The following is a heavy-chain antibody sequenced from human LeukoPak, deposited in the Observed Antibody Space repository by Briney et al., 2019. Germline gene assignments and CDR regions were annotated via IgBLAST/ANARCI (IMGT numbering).Heavy chain of an antibody. CDR3: ARGHKGFDY. Sequence: GGSLRLSCAASGFTLSDHYMDWVRQAPGKWLEWVARTRNKTNRYSIEYAASVNGRFTISREASKNSVYLQMNSLKIEDTAVYYCARGHKGFDYWGQGTPVTVSS. CDR1: GFTLSDHY. V-gene: IGHV3-72*01. J-gene: IGHJ4*02. CDR2: TRNKTNRYSI.